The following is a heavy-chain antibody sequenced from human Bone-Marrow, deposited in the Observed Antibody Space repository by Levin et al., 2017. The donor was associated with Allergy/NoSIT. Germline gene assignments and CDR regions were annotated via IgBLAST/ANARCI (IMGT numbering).Heavy chain of an antibody. CDR3: ARGRVGPHSNNYYDSSGYEPQGAFDI. V-gene: IGHV1-2*02. Sequence: ASVKVSCKASGYTFTGYYMHWVRQAPGQGLEWMGWINPNSGGTNYAQKFQGRVTMTRDTSISTAYMELSRLRSDDTAVYYCARGRVGPHSNNYYDSSGYEPQGAFDIWGQGTMVTVSS. D-gene: IGHD3-22*01. J-gene: IGHJ3*02. CDR2: INPNSGGT. CDR1: GYTFTGYY.